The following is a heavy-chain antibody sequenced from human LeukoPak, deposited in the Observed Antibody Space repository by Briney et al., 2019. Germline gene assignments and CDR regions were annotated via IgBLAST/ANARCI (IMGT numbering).Heavy chain of an antibody. D-gene: IGHD5-24*01. CDR1: GFPFSSYW. Sequence: GGSLRLSCVASGFPFSSYWMTWVRQAPGKGLEWVANIKQVGSKKSYVDSVKGRFTISRDNAKNSLYLQMNSLRAEDTAIYYCTRVGYIDEGIDYWGQGTLVTVSS. CDR3: TRVGYIDEGIDY. CDR2: IKQVGSKK. J-gene: IGHJ4*02. V-gene: IGHV3-7*04.